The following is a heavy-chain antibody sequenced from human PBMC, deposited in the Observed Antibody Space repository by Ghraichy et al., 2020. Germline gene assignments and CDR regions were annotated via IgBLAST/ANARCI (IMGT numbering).Heavy chain of an antibody. CDR3: AHALRDVSPFPPFDVFDI. V-gene: IGHV2-5*02. CDR2: IYWDDDV. Sequence: SGPTLVKPTQTLTLTCTLSGFSLTTSGVGVGWIRQPPGKALEWLALIYWDDDVRYSPSLKTRLTVTKDTSKNQVVLTVTDVDPVDTATYYCAHALRDVSPFPPFDVFDIWGQGAMVTVSS. D-gene: IGHD3-9*01. CDR1: GFSLTTSGVG. J-gene: IGHJ3*02.